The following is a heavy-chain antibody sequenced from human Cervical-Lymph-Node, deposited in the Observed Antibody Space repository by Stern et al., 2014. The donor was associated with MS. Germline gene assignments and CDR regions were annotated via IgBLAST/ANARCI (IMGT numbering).Heavy chain of an antibody. CDR1: GFTFSSYG. D-gene: IGHD1-26*01. Sequence: VQLVETGGGVVQPGRSLRLSCAASGFTFSSYGMHWVRPAPGTGLEWVAVKSYDGSNQSYADSVKGRFTISRDNSKNTLYLQMNSLRAEDTAVYYCAKDLGGSYYFYYYGMDVWGQGTTVTVSS. CDR3: AKDLGGSYYFYYYGMDV. J-gene: IGHJ6*02. V-gene: IGHV3-30*18. CDR2: KSYDGSNQ.